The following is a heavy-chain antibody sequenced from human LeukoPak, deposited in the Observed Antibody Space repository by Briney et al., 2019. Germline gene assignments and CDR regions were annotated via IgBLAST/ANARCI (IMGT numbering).Heavy chain of an antibody. V-gene: IGHV4-39*07. D-gene: IGHD3-10*01. CDR2: IYYSGST. CDR1: GGSISSSSYY. Sequence: SETLSLTCTVSGGSISSSSYYWGWIRQPPGKGLEWIGTIYYSGSTYYNPSLKSRVTISVDTSKNQFSLKLRSVTAADTAVYYCARETPYGSGSYPFDYWGQGILVTVSS. CDR3: ARETPYGSGSYPFDY. J-gene: IGHJ4*02.